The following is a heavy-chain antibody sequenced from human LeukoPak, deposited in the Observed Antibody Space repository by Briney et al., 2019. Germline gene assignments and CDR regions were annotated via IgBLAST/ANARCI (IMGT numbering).Heavy chain of an antibody. CDR1: GCTFSSYA. CDR2: IIPTFGTA. V-gene: IGHV1-69*13. D-gene: IGHD2-2*01. Sequence: GASLKVCCKASGCTFSSYAISWVRRAPGQRLEWRGGIIPTFGTANYAQKFQGRVTITADESTSTAYMELSSLRSEDTAVYYCARGQDIVVVPAAISARGAFDIWGQGTMVTVSS. J-gene: IGHJ3*02. CDR3: ARGQDIVVVPAAISARGAFDI.